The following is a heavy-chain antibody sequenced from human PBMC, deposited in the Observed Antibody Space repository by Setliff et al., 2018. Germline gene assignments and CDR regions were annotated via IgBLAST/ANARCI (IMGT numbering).Heavy chain of an antibody. V-gene: IGHV1-8*01. D-gene: IGHD2-15*01. CDR3: AREPHLRYCSGGSCYSLLMDV. Sequence: ASVKVSCKASGYTFTSYNINWVRQATGQGLEWMGWMNPNSGNTGYAQKFQGRVTMTRNTSASTAYMELSSLRSEDTAVYYCAREPHLRYCSGGSCYSLLMDVWGQGTTVTVSS. CDR2: MNPNSGNT. J-gene: IGHJ6*02. CDR1: GYTFTSYN.